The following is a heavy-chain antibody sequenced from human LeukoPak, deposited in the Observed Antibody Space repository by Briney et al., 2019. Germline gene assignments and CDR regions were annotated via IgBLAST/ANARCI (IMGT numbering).Heavy chain of an antibody. D-gene: IGHD3-10*01. CDR1: GGSPSSGSYY. CDR3: VRGCGNCGLSCFDP. J-gene: IGHJ5*02. CDR2: IYYSGSA. Sequence: SETLSLTCAVSGGSPSSGSYYRRWIRQPPGKGLEWIGYIYYSGSAKYNPSLKSRVTISVDTSKNQFSLRLTSVTAADTAVYYCVRGCGNCGLSCFDPCGQGTLVTVSS. V-gene: IGHV4-61*01.